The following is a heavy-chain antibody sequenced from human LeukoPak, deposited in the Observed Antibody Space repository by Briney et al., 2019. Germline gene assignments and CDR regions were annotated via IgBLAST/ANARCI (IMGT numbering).Heavy chain of an antibody. CDR1: GFTFDDYA. D-gene: IGHD3-10*01. CDR2: ISWNSGSI. CDR3: ARSRITIRRGTYYYMDV. V-gene: IGHV3-9*01. Sequence: GGTLRLSCAASGFTFDDYAMHWVRQAPGKGLEWVSGISWNSGSIGYADSVKGRFTISRDNAKNSLYLQMNSLRAEDTAVYYCARSRITIRRGTYYYMDVWGKGTTVTISS. J-gene: IGHJ6*03.